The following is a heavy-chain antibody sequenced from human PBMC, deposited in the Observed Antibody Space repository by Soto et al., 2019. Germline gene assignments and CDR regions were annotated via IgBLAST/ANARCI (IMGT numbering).Heavy chain of an antibody. J-gene: IGHJ4*01. Sequence: DVQLLESGGALVQLGGSLRLSCAASGFTFSRYAMNWVLQAPGKGLEWVSTLSGSGSGFYYPDSLRGRFTISRDNSKNTLVLQMNDLRAEDMAVYYCAKAPISLAGSGYYFASFDYWGHGTRVTVSS. V-gene: IGHV3-23*01. CDR2: LSGSGSGF. CDR1: GFTFSRYA. CDR3: AKAPISLAGSGYYFASFDY. D-gene: IGHD3-22*01.